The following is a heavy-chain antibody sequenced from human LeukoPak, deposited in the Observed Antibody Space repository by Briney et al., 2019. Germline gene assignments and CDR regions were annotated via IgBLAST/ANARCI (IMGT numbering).Heavy chain of an antibody. CDR2: INPNSGGT. CDR1: GYTFTGYY. J-gene: IGHJ6*02. Sequence: ASVKVSCKASGYTFTGYYMHWVRQAPGQGLEWMGRINPNSGGTNYAQKFQGRVTTTRDTSISTAYMELSRLRSDDTAVYYCAREQSYYYGMDVWGQGTTVTVSS. V-gene: IGHV1-2*06. D-gene: IGHD4-11*01. CDR3: AREQSYYYGMDV.